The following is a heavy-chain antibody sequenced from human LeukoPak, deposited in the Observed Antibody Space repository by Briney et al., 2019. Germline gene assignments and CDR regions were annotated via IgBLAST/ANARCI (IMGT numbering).Heavy chain of an antibody. V-gene: IGHV4-31*03. CDR1: GGSISSGGYY. CDR2: IYYSGST. J-gene: IGHJ4*02. Sequence: PSETLSLTCTVSGGSISSGGYYWSWVRQHPGKGLEWIGYIYYSGSTYYNPSLKSRVTISVDTSKNQFSLKLSSVTAADTAVYYCARGIAVAGYFDYWGQGTLVTVSS. CDR3: ARGIAVAGYFDY. D-gene: IGHD6-19*01.